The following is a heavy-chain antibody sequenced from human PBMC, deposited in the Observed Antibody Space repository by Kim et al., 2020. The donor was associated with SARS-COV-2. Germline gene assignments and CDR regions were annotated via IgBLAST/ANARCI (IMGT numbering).Heavy chain of an antibody. D-gene: IGHD3-22*01. CDR2: ISGSGGRT. CDR1: GFTFSSYA. Sequence: GGSLRLSCAASGFTFSSYAMSWVRQAPGKGLEWVSAISGSGGRTYYADSVKGRFTISRDNSKNTLYLQMNSLRAEDTAVYYCAKAGGYYDSSGYYYASNWFDPWGQGTLVTVSS. CDR3: AKAGGYYDSSGYYYASNWFDP. V-gene: IGHV3-23*01. J-gene: IGHJ5*02.